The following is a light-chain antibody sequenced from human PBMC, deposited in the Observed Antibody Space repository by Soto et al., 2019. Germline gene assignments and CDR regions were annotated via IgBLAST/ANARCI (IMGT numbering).Light chain of an antibody. V-gene: IGKV4-1*01. CDR3: KQYYSAPQIT. Sequence: DIVMTQSPDSLVVSMGERATINCRSSQNILNSPDKRNYLAWYQQKSGQPPKLLIYWASTRESGVPVRFSGSGYGTDFTLTISSLQAEDVAVYYCKQYYSAPQITFGGGNQGASK. CDR2: WAS. CDR1: QNILNSPDKRNY. J-gene: IGKJ4*01.